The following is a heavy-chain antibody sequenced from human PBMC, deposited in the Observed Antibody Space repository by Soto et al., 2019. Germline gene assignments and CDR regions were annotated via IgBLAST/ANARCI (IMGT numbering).Heavy chain of an antibody. Sequence: GGSLRLSCAASGFTFSSYGMHWVRQAPGKGLEWVAVISYDGSNKYYADSVKGRFTISRDNSKNTLYLQMNSLRAEDTAVYYCARGNYGDAYYYYYGMDVWGQGTTVTVS. J-gene: IGHJ6*01. D-gene: IGHD4-17*01. CDR3: ARGNYGDAYYYYYGMDV. CDR1: GFTFSSYG. CDR2: ISYDGSNK. V-gene: IGHV3-30*03.